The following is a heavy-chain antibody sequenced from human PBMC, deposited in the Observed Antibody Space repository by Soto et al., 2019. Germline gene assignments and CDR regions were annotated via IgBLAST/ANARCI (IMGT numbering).Heavy chain of an antibody. CDR3: ARFSSSLI. CDR1: GFTFRDYY. V-gene: IGHV3-11*01. D-gene: IGHD6-13*01. CDR2: IRSGGSPI. Sequence: GGSLRLSCAASGFTFRDYYMSWVRRAPGKGLEWVSYIRSGGSPIYYADSVKGRYTICRDTAKNSLYLKMNSLRADATALYYCARFSSSLIWGQGTLVTGSS. J-gene: IGHJ4*02.